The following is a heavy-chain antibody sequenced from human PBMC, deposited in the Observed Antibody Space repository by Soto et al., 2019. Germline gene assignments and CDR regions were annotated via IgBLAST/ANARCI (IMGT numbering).Heavy chain of an antibody. Sequence: EVQLVESGGGLVQPGGSLRLSCAASGFTVSSNYMSWVRQAPGKGLEWVSVIYSGGSTYYADSVKGRLTISRHNSKNTLYLQMNSLRAEDTAVYYCARVGVLLWFGELPNWGQGTLVTVSS. CDR3: ARVGVLLWFGELPN. CDR1: GFTVSSNY. CDR2: IYSGGST. V-gene: IGHV3-53*04. J-gene: IGHJ4*02. D-gene: IGHD3-10*01.